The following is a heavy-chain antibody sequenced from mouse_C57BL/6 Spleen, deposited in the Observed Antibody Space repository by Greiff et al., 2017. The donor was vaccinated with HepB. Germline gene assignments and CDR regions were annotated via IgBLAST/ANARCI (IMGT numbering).Heavy chain of an antibody. V-gene: IGHV1-18*01. J-gene: IGHJ1*03. CDR3: ARRGWYFDV. Sequence: VQLQQSGPELVKPGASVEIPCKASGYTFTDYNMDWVKQSHGKSLEWIGDINPNNGGTIYNQKFKGKATLTVDKSSSTAYMELRSLTSEDTAVYYCARRGWYFDVWGTGTTVTVSS. CDR2: INPNNGGT. CDR1: GYTFTDYN.